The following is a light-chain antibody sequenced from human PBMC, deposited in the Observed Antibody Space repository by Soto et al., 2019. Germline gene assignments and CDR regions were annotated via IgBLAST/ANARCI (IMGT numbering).Light chain of an antibody. Sequence: DIQLTQSPSTLSASVGDRVTITCRASQSVNYWLAWYQQSPGKAPKLLIYDASSLESGVPSRFSGRGSGTEFTLTISCLQPGDFGTYYCQQYNAYPYTFGQGTKLEIK. V-gene: IGKV1-5*01. CDR2: DAS. CDR3: QQYNAYPYT. J-gene: IGKJ2*01. CDR1: QSVNYW.